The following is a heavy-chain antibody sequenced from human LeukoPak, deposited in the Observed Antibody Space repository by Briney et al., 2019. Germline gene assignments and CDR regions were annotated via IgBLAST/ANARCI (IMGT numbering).Heavy chain of an antibody. D-gene: IGHD3-22*01. CDR1: GYTLTELS. J-gene: IGHJ4*02. CDR2: FDPEDGET. CDR3: ATDPYYYDSSGYSFDY. Sequence: ASVKVSCKVSGYTLTELSMHWVRQAPGKGLEWMGGFDPEDGETIYAQKFQGRVTMTEDTSTDTAYTELSSLRSEDTAVYYCATDPYYYDSSGYSFDYWGQGTLVTVSS. V-gene: IGHV1-24*01.